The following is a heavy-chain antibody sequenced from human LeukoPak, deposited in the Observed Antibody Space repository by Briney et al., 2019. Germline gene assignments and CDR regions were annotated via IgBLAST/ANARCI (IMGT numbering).Heavy chain of an antibody. V-gene: IGHV4-4*02. CDR2: IYHSGST. J-gene: IGHJ6*02. CDR1: GGSISSSNW. Sequence: SETLSLTCAVSGGSISSSNWWSWVRQPPGKGLEWIGEIYHSGSTNYNPSLKSRVAISVDKSKNQFSLKLSSVTAADTAVYYCARDGLYTDEYYGMDVWGQGTTVTVSS. CDR3: ARDGLYTDEYYGMDV. D-gene: IGHD4-11*01.